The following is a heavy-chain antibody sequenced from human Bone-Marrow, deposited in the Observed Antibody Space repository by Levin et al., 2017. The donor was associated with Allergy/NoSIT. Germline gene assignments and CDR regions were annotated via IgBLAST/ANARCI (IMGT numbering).Heavy chain of an antibody. CDR1: GVSVNSGLYY. V-gene: IGHV4-61*01. D-gene: IGHD6-19*01. Sequence: MPSETLSLTCSVSGVSVNSGLYYWSWIRQPPGKGLEWIGYIYYTGSTNYNPSLKSRVTISVDTSKNQFSLKIDSVNAADTAVYFCARAIGGYRSGSGVWFDPWGQGTLVTVSS. CDR3: ARAIGGYRSGSGVWFDP. J-gene: IGHJ5*02. CDR2: IYYTGST.